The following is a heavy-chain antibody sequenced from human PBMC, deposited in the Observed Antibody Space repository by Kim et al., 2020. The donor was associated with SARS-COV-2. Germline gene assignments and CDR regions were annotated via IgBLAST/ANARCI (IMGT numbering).Heavy chain of an antibody. Sequence: GGSLRLSCAASGFIFSNSAMNWVRQASGKGLEWVGRIRSKANGWATAYAAPVKGRFTISRDDSKNTPYLQMNSLKTEDTAVYYCTTVPGASLAFWDSSDVWGQGTTVTVSS. CDR3: TTVPGASLAFWDSSDV. V-gene: IGHV3-73*01. D-gene: IGHD3-3*02. J-gene: IGHJ6*02. CDR2: IRSKANGWAT. CDR1: GFIFSNSA.